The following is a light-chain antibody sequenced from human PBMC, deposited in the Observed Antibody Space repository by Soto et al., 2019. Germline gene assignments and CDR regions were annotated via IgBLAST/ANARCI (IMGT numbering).Light chain of an antibody. CDR1: QSISTW. Sequence: DIQMTQSPSTLSASVGDRVTITCRASQSISTWVAWYQQKPGKAPKVLIYKASHLESGVPARFSGSGSGTEFTLTISSLQPDDFVTYYCQQYNTYSTFGQGTKVEI. V-gene: IGKV1-5*03. CDR2: KAS. CDR3: QQYNTYST. J-gene: IGKJ1*01.